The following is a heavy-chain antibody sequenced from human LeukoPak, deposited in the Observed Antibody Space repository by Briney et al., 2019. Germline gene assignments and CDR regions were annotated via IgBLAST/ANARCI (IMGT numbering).Heavy chain of an antibody. CDR3: ARDLLNLFIVGATTRYYYYGMDV. CDR2: IYSGGNT. CDR1: GFTVSSNY. J-gene: IGHJ6*02. D-gene: IGHD1-26*01. V-gene: IGHV3-53*01. Sequence: GGSLRLSCAASGFTVSSNYMSWVRQAPGKGLEWVSVIYSGGNTYYADSVKGRFTISRDNSKNTLYLQMNSLRAEDTAVYYCARDLLNLFIVGATTRYYYYGMDVWGQGTTVTVSS.